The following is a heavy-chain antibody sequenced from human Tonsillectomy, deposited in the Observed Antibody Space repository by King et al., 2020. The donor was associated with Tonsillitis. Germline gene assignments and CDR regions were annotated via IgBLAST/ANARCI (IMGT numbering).Heavy chain of an antibody. J-gene: IGHJ2*01. CDR1: GFRLGKYA. D-gene: IGHD3-16*01. CDR2: IGGNSGDRGA. CDR3: AKAGVRLRLSGKKCASSYFDV. Sequence: VQLVESGGALVQPGGSLRLSCVASGFRLGKYAMYWVRQAPGKGLEWVSFIGGNSGDRGARYRDSVKGRFTVARALSRNTMVLEINILRVEDTAVSDCAKAGVRLRLSGKKCASSYFDVCGRGTLVTVSS. V-gene: IGHV3-23*04.